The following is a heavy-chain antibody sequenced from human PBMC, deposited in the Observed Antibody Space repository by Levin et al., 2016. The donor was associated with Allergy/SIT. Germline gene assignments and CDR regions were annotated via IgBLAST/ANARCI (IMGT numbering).Heavy chain of an antibody. V-gene: IGHV4-39*01. CDR3: ARITHSGSPYYFDY. Sequence: RQAPGKGLEWIGSIYYSGSTYYNPSLKSRVTISVDTSKNQFSLKLSSVTAADTAVYYCARITHSGSPYYFDYWGQGTLVTVSS. D-gene: IGHD1-26*01. CDR2: IYYSGST. J-gene: IGHJ4*02.